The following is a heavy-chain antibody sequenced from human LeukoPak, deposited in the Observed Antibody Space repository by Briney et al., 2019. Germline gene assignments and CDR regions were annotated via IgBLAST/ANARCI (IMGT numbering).Heavy chain of an antibody. CDR3: TKYSGSYSCDY. CDR2: IKSKTAGGTT. V-gene: IGHV3-15*01. J-gene: IGHJ4*02. Sequence: GGSLTLSCAASGFTFSNAWMSWLRQAPGKGLEWVGRIKSKTAGGTTDYAAPVKGRFTISRDDSKNTLYLQLNSLKTEDTAVYYCTKYSGSYSCDYWGQGTLVTVSS. D-gene: IGHD1-26*01. CDR1: GFTFSNAW.